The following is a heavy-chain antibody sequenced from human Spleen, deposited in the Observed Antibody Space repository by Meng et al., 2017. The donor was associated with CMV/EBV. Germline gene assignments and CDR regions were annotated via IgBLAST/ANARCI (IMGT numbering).Heavy chain of an antibody. CDR1: EFSFSNYD. CDR3: ARDSYYDFWSGYYEGADY. D-gene: IGHD3-3*01. V-gene: IGHV3-13*01. CDR2: FGTAGDT. J-gene: IGHJ4*02. Sequence: GGSLRLSCAAYEFSFSNYDMHWVRQATGKGLGWVSRFGTAGDTCFPGSVKGQFTLSRENVKNSLNLQMNTLRAGDTAVYYCARDSYYDFWSGYYEGADYWGQGTLVTVSS.